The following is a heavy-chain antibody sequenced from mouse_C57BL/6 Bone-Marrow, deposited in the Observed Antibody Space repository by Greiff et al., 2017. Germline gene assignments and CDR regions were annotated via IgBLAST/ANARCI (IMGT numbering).Heavy chain of an antibody. J-gene: IGHJ3*01. V-gene: IGHV5-4*01. CDR1: GFTFSSYA. CDR2: ISDGGSYT. CDR3: ARDEGKAY. Sequence: EVKLMESGGGLVKPGGSLKLSCAASGFTFSSYAMSWVRQTPEKRLEWVATISDGGSYTYYPDNVKGRFTISRDNANNNLYLQMSHLKSEDTAMYYCARDEGKAYWGQGTLVTVSA.